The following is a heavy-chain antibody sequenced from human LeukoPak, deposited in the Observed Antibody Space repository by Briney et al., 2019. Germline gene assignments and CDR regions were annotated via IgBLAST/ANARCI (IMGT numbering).Heavy chain of an antibody. V-gene: IGHV3-30*02. CDR3: AKDLVAARLDYWFDP. Sequence: GGSLRLSCAASGFTFSSYAMHWVRQAPGKGLEWVAFIRYDGSNKYYADSVKGRFTISRDNSKNTLYLQMNSLRAEDTAVYYCAKDLVAARLDYWFDPWGQGTLVTVSS. J-gene: IGHJ5*02. CDR1: GFTFSSYA. CDR2: IRYDGSNK. D-gene: IGHD6-6*01.